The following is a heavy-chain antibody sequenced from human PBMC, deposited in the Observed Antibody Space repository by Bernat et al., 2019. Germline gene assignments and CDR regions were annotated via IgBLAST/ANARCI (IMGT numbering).Heavy chain of an antibody. CDR1: GFTFSSYD. V-gene: IGHV3-13*04. CDR3: ARALGMATIGYYFDY. Sequence: EVQLVESGGGLVQPGGSLILSCAASGFTFSSYDMHWVRQGTGNGLEWVSAIGTAGDTYHTGSVKGRFTISRENAKNSLYLHMNSLRAGDTAMYYCARALGMATIGYYFDYWGQGTLVTVSS. D-gene: IGHD5-24*01. J-gene: IGHJ4*02. CDR2: IGTAGDT.